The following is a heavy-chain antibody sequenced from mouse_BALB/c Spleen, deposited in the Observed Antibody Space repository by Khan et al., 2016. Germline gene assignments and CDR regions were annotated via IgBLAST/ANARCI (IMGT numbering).Heavy chain of an antibody. D-gene: IGHD1-2*01. CDR3: SSDYGGSAY. V-gene: IGHV2-6-7*01. CDR2: IWADGRA. CDR1: GFSLTGYG. Sequence: QVQLKQSGPGLVAPSQSLSITCTVSGFSLTGYGVNWVRQPPGKGLEWLGKIWADGRADYNSALKSRVNISKDNSKSQVFLKMNSLQTDDTTNYYCSSDYGGSAYWGQGTQVIVSA. J-gene: IGHJ3*01.